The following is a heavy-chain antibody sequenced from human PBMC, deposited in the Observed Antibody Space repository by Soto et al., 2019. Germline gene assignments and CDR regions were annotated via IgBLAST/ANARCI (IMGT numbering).Heavy chain of an antibody. CDR2: IIPILGIA. J-gene: IGHJ4*02. CDR3: ARTLYSYGPRFDY. V-gene: IGHV1-69*02. CDR1: GGTFSSYT. D-gene: IGHD5-18*01. Sequence: AASVKVSCKASGGTFSSYTISWVRQAPGQGLEWMGRIIPILGIANYAQKFQGRVTITADKSTSTAYMELSSLRSEDTAVYYCARTLYSYGPRFDYWGQGTLVTVSS.